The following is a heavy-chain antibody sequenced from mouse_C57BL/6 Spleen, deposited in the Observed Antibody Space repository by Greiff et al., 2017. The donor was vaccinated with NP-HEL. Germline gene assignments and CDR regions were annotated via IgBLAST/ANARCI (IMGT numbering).Heavy chain of an antibody. CDR2: INPSTGGT. CDR3: AFDGYYPFAY. J-gene: IGHJ3*01. Sequence: VQLQQSGPELVKPGASVKISCKASGYSFTGYYMNWVKQSPEKSLEWIGEINPSTGGTTYNQKFKAKATLTVDKSSSTAYMQLKSLTSEDSVVYYCAFDGYYPFAYWGQGTLVTVSA. D-gene: IGHD2-3*01. CDR1: GYSFTGYY. V-gene: IGHV1-42*01.